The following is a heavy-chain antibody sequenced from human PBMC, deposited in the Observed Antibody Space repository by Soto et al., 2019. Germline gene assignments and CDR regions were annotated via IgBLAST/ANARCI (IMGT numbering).Heavy chain of an antibody. CDR3: AKVHRVGFLTGYYKPVYGESWVGH. CDR2: ISGSGGST. D-gene: IGHD3-9*01. Sequence: EVQLLESGGGLVQPGGSLRLSCAASGFTFSSYAMSWVRQAPGKGLEWVSAISGSGGSTYYSDSVKGRFTISRDNSRTTHYLQMKCLGAEYTAVDYCAKVHRVGFLTGYYKPVYGESWVGHWGQGTLVTVSS. J-gene: IGHJ5*02. V-gene: IGHV3-23*01. CDR1: GFTFSSYA.